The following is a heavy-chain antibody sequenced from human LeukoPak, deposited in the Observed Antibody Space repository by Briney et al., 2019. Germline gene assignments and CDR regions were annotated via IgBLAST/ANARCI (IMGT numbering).Heavy chain of an antibody. J-gene: IGHJ4*02. Sequence: PGRSLRLSCAASGFTFSSYGMHWVRQAPGKGLEWVAVISYDGSNKYYADSVKGRFTISRDNSKNTLYRQMNSLRAEDTAVYYCANLYETFDYWGQGTLATVSS. CDR2: ISYDGSNK. V-gene: IGHV3-30*18. CDR3: ANLYETFDY. CDR1: GFTFSSYG. D-gene: IGHD5/OR15-5a*01.